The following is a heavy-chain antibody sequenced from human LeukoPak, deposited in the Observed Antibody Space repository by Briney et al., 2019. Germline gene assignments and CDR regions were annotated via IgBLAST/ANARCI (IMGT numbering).Heavy chain of an antibody. V-gene: IGHV3-53*01. D-gene: IGHD2-2*01. J-gene: IGHJ3*02. CDR1: GFTVSSNY. CDR3: AGHCSSTSCPRGDDAFDI. Sequence: GGSLRLSCAASGFTVSSNYMSWVRQAPGKGLEWVSVIYSGGSTYYADSVKGRFTTSRDNSKNTLYLQMNSLRAEDTAVYYCAGHCSSTSCPRGDDAFDIWGQGTMVTVSS. CDR2: IYSGGST.